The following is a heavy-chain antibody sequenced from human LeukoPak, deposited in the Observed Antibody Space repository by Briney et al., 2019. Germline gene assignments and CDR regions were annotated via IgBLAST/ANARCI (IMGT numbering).Heavy chain of an antibody. CDR2: ISATGGTT. V-gene: IGHV3-23*01. D-gene: IGHD2-2*02. J-gene: IGHJ5*02. CDR3: ATYPGGGWFDP. Sequence: GGSLRLSCAASGFTVSSNYMSWVRQAPGKGLEWVSAISATGGTTYYADSVKGRFTISRDNSNNTLYLQMNSLRAEDTAVYSCATYPGGGWFDPWGQGTLVTVSS. CDR1: GFTVSSNY.